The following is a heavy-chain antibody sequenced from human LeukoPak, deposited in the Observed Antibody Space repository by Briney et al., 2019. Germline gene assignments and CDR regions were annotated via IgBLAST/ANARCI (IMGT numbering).Heavy chain of an antibody. CDR1: GFSFTTSG. J-gene: IGHJ4*02. CDR3: ASYLTPYYYDSSGYYDY. D-gene: IGHD3-22*01. V-gene: IGHV3-23*01. CDR2: ISSSGDET. Sequence: GGSLRLSCAASGFSFTTSGMSWVRQAPGKGLEWVSGISSSGDETHFADSVRGRFTISRDNAKNSLYLQMNSLRAEDTAVYYCASYLTPYYYDSSGYYDYWGQGTLVTVSS.